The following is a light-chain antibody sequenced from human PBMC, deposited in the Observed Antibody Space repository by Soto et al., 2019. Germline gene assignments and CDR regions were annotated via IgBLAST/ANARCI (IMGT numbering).Light chain of an antibody. V-gene: IGLV1-40*01. CDR2: GNN. Sequence: QSVLTQPPSVSGAPGQRVTISCSGSSSNIGADNDVHWYQQVSGTAPKLLIYGNNNRPSGVPDRFSASKSGTSASVAITGLQAEDEADYYCQSYDSSLSTDVFGTGTKVTVL. J-gene: IGLJ1*01. CDR1: SSNIGADND. CDR3: QSYDSSLSTDV.